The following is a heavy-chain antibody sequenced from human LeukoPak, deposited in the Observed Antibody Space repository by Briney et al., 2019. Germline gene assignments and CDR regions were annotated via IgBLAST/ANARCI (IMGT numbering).Heavy chain of an antibody. CDR2: ISYDGSNK. D-gene: IGHD5-18*01. CDR1: GFTFSSYA. Sequence: GGSLRLSCAASGFTFSSYAMHWVRQAPGKGLEWVAVISYDGSNKYYADSVKGRFTISRDNSKNTLYLQMNSLRAEDTAVYYCAKDALRGYSYGYDYWGQGTLVTVSS. V-gene: IGHV3-30*04. CDR3: AKDALRGYSYGYDY. J-gene: IGHJ4*02.